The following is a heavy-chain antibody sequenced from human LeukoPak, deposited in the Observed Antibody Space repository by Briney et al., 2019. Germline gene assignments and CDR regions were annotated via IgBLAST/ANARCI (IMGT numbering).Heavy chain of an antibody. CDR2: INPSGGST. CDR1: GYTFTSYY. Sequence: ASVKVSCKASGYTFTSYYMHLVRQAPGQGLEWMGIINPSGGSTSYAQKFQGRVTMTRDTSTGTVYMELSSLRSEDTAVYYCASEQPTVTTGNFDYWGQGTLVTVSS. D-gene: IGHD4-17*01. CDR3: ASEQPTVTTGNFDY. V-gene: IGHV1-46*01. J-gene: IGHJ4*02.